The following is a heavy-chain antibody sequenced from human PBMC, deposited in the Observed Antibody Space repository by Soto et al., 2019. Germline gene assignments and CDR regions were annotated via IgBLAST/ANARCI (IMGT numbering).Heavy chain of an antibody. V-gene: IGHV1-18*01. CDR3: ARGEAYYDFWSGSTHNYYYYGMDV. CDR1: GYTFTSYG. J-gene: IGHJ6*02. CDR2: ISAYNGNT. Sequence: VASVKVSCKASGYTFTSYGISWVRQAPGQGLEWMGWISAYNGNTNYAQKLQGRVTMTTDTSTSTAYMELRSLRSDDTAVYYCARGEAYYDFWSGSTHNYYYYGMDVWGQGTTVTVSS. D-gene: IGHD3-3*01.